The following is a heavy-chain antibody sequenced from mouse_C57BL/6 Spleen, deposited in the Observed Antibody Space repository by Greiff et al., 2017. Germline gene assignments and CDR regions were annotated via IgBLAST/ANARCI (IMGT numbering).Heavy chain of an antibody. CDR1: GFTFTDYG. Sequence: EVLLVESGGGLVKPGGSLNISCAASGFTFTDYGMHWVRQAPGKGLEWVAYISSGGSTIYYADTVTGLFTITRDNANNTLFRQMTTVRSEDTARDYWAVFKLGFDYWGQGTTLTVSS. D-gene: IGHD4-1*01. CDR2: ISSGGSTI. J-gene: IGHJ2*01. CDR3: AVFKLGFDY. V-gene: IGHV5-17*01.